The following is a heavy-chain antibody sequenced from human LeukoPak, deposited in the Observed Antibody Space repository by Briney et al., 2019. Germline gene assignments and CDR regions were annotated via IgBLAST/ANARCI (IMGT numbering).Heavy chain of an antibody. Sequence: AESLRLSCAASGFTFSSCGMNWGRQPPAQGLELVSAVSGSGGSTYYADSVNGRFTNSRDNSKNTLYLQMNSVRAEDTAVYYCSKARDYYYYYGMDVWGQGTTVTVSS. CDR3: SKARDYYYYYGMDV. CDR2: VSGSGGST. J-gene: IGHJ6*02. V-gene: IGHV3-23*01. CDR1: GFTFSSCG.